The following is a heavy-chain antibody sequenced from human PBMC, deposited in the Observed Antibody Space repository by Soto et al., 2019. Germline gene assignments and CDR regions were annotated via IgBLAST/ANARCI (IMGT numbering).Heavy chain of an antibody. CDR3: ARLVGSL. Sequence: ASVKVSCKASGYTFTSYDINWVRQATGQGLEWMGWMNPNSGNTGYAQKFQGRVTMTRDTSISTVYMELSTLTPDDTAVYYCARLVGSLWGPGTLVTVSS. CDR1: GYTFTSYD. V-gene: IGHV1-8*01. J-gene: IGHJ4*02. D-gene: IGHD1-26*01. CDR2: MNPNSGNT.